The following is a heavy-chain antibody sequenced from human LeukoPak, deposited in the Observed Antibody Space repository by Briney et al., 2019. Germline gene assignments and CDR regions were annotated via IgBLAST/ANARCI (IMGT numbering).Heavy chain of an antibody. D-gene: IGHD6-13*01. CDR1: GFTFSTYG. V-gene: IGHV3-33*01. CDR3: ARSMAAADY. Sequence: GGSLRLSCGASGFTFSTYGMQWVRQAPGKGLEWVAVMWYDGSKKYYADSVKGRFTVSRDNSKNTLYLEMNSLRVEDTAVYYCARSMAAADYWGQGTLVTVSS. J-gene: IGHJ4*02. CDR2: MWYDGSKK.